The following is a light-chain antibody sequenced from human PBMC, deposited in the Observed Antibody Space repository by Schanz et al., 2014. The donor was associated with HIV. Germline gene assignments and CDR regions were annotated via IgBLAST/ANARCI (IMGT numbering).Light chain of an antibody. CDR3: AAWDDSLNGVI. CDR1: TSNIGSNV. CDR2: NNS. V-gene: IGLV1-44*01. Sequence: QSVLTQTPSVSGPPGQRVIISCSGSTSNIGSNVVNWYQPLPGTTPKLLIYNNSQRPSGVPGRFSGSKSGTSASLAISGLRSEDEADYYCAAWDDSLNGVIFGGGTKLTVL. J-gene: IGLJ2*01.